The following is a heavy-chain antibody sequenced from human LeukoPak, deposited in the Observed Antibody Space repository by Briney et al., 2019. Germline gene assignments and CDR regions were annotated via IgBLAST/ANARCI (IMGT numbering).Heavy chain of an antibody. Sequence: PSETLSLTCAVYGGSFGGYYWSWIRQPPGKGLEWIGEINHSGSTNYNPSLKSRITISVDTSKNQFSLKLSSVTAADTAVYYCAITTPDAFDIWGQGTMVTVSS. CDR3: AITTPDAFDI. J-gene: IGHJ3*02. D-gene: IGHD2-15*01. CDR1: GGSFGGYY. CDR2: INHSGST. V-gene: IGHV4-34*01.